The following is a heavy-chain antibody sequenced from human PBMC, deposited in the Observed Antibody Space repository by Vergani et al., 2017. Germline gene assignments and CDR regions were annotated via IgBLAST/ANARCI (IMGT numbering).Heavy chain of an antibody. CDR2: INHSGST. CDR3: ARRPLRYCSSTSCYGWGRYYYYYYMDV. D-gene: IGHD2-2*01. V-gene: IGHV4-34*01. CDR1: GGSFSGYY. J-gene: IGHJ6*03. Sequence: QVQLQQWGAGLLKPSETLSLTCAVYGGSFSGYYWSWIRQPPGKGLEWIGEINHSGSTNYNPSLKSRVTISVDTSKNHFSLKLSSVTAADTAVYYFARRPLRYCSSTSCYGWGRYYYYYYMDVWGKGTTVTVSS.